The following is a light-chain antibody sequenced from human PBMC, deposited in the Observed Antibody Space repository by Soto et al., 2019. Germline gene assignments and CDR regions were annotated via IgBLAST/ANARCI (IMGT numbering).Light chain of an antibody. CDR2: DVS. J-gene: IGLJ1*01. CDR1: SSDVGGYNY. CDR3: SSYTSSSIFYV. V-gene: IGLV2-14*01. Sequence: QSALTQPASVSGSHGQSITISCTGTSSDVGGYNYVSWYQQHPGKAPKLMIYDVSNRPSGVSNRFSGSKSGNTASLTISGLQAEDEADYYCSSYTSSSIFYVFGTGTKVTVL.